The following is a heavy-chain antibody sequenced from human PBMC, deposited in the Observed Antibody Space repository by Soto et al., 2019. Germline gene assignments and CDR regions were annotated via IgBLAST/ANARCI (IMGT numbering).Heavy chain of an antibody. Sequence: SETLSLTCDVSGGSISSSSWWTWVRQSPGKGLEWIGEIYHAGSPNYNPSFQSRVTILADKSKNHFSLRLTSVTAADTAIYYCARGLSFRGDFDVWGQGTAVTVSS. J-gene: IGHJ3*01. V-gene: IGHV4-4*02. CDR1: GGSISSSSW. CDR3: ARGLSFRGDFDV. CDR2: IYHAGSP. D-gene: IGHD2-21*02.